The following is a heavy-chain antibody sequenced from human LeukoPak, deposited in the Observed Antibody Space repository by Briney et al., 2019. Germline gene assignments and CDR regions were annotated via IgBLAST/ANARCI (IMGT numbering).Heavy chain of an antibody. V-gene: IGHV1-46*01. CDR1: GYTFTSYY. J-gene: IGHJ5*02. Sequence: ASVKVSCKASGYTFTSYYMHWVRQAPGQGLDWMGIINPSGGRTNYAHKFQGRVTMTRDMSTSTVYMELSSLRSEDTAVYYCARGAHVRMYDSNHNCFDPWGQGTLVTVSS. CDR2: INPSGGRT. D-gene: IGHD3-22*01. CDR3: ARGAHVRMYDSNHNCFDP.